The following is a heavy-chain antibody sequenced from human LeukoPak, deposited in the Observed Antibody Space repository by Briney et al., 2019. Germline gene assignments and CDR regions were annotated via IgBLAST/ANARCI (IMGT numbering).Heavy chain of an antibody. V-gene: IGHV3-43*02. CDR2: VTGDGSST. J-gene: IGHJ1*01. CDR3: AKDRDTTGYEH. D-gene: IGHD3-22*01. CDR1: GFTFEDYA. Sequence: PGGSLRLSCAASGFTFEDYAMNWVRQAPGKGLEWVSFVTGDGSSTYYADSVKGRFTISRDNSKNSLYLQMNSLRIEDTALYYCAKDRDTTGYEHWGQGTLVTVSS.